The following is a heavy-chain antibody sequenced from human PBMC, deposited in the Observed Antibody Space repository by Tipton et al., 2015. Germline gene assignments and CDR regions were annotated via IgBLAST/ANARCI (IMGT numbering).Heavy chain of an antibody. V-gene: IGHV4-39*01. D-gene: IGHD6-13*01. CDR2: VYYNGST. CDR3: ASQLVNRFYNYYYAMDV. CDR1: GDSISSSSHH. J-gene: IGHJ6*02. Sequence: TLSLTCIVSGDSISSSSHHWGWIRQPPGKGLAWIGSVYYNGSTRYSPSLRSRLSISVDTSKNQFSLRLSSMTAADTAIYFCASQLVNRFYNYYYAMDVWGQGTTVTVSS.